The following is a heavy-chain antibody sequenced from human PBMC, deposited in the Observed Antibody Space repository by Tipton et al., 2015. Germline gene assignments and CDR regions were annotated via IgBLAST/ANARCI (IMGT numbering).Heavy chain of an antibody. J-gene: IGHJ4*02. CDR2: IYYSRST. Sequence: TLSLTCTVSGGSISSGGYYWSWIRQHPGKGLEWIGYIYYSRSTYYNPSLKSRVTISVDTSKNQFSLKLSSVTAADTAVYYCARGGGGSHSYWGQGTLVPVSS. D-gene: IGHD1-26*01. V-gene: IGHV4-31*03. CDR1: GGSISSGGYY. CDR3: ARGGGGSHSY.